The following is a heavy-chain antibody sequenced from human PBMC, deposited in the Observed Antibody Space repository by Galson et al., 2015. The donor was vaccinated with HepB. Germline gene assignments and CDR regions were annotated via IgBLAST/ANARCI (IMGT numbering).Heavy chain of an antibody. CDR3: ARHYSGNYYSYDP. CDR2: IVPNFGTA. V-gene: IGHV1-69*13. J-gene: IGHJ5*02. D-gene: IGHD1-26*01. CDR1: GGTFSSDG. Sequence: SVKVSCKASGGTFSSDGISWVRQAPGQGLEWMGGIVPNFGTAKYAQKFQGRVTITADESSSTAYMEVRSLRSEDTAIYYCARHYSGNYYSYDPWGQGTLVTVSS.